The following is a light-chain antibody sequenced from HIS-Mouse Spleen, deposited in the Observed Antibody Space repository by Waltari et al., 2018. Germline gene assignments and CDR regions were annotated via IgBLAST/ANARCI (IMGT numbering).Light chain of an antibody. J-gene: IGLJ3*02. CDR3: SSYTSSSTRV. CDR1: SSDVGGHHY. V-gene: IGLV2-14*03. Sequence: QSALTQPASVSGSPGPSITIPCTGTSSDVGGHHYVSLYQQHPGKAPKLIIYDVSNRPSGVSNRFSGSKSGNTASLTISGLQAEDEADYYCSSYTSSSTRVFGGGTKLTVL. CDR2: DVS.